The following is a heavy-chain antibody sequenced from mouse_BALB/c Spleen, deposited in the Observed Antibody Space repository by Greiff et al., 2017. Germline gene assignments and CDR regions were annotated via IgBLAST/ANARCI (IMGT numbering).Heavy chain of an antibody. Sequence: DVMLVESGGGLVKPGGSLKLSCAASGFTFSSYAMSWVRQSPEKRLEWVAEISSGGSYTYYPDTVTGRFTISRDNAKNTLYLEMSSLRSEDTAMYYCAREGYDGNYAMDYWGQGTSVTVSS. V-gene: IGHV5-9-4*01. D-gene: IGHD2-2*01. CDR3: AREGYDGNYAMDY. J-gene: IGHJ4*01. CDR1: GFTFSSYA. CDR2: ISSGGSYT.